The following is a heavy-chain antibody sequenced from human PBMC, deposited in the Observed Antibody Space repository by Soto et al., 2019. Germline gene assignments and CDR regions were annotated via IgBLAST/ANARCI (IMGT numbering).Heavy chain of an antibody. CDR3: ARDGAVAGDSNFDY. CDR2: INAGNGNT. D-gene: IGHD6-19*01. V-gene: IGHV1-3*01. J-gene: IGHJ4*02. CDR1: RYTFTRYV. Sequence: ASVKVSCKASRYTFTRYVMHWVRQAPGQRLEWMGWINAGNGNTKYSQKFQGRVTITTDTSASTAYMELSSLRSEDTAVYYCARDGAVAGDSNFDYWGQGTLVTVSS.